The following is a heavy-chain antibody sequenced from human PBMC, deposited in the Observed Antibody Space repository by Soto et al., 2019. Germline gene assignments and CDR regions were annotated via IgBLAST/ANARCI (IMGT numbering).Heavy chain of an antibody. CDR2: ISDSGGST. Sequence: EVQLLESGGGLVQPGGSLRLSCTASGFTFSSYAMNWVRQAPGKGLEWVSVISDSGGSTYYADSVKGRFTISRDNSKNKLYLQMNSLRAEDTAVYYCASRTSGWYFDYWGQGTLVTVSS. D-gene: IGHD6-19*01. V-gene: IGHV3-23*01. CDR1: GFTFSSYA. CDR3: ASRTSGWYFDY. J-gene: IGHJ4*02.